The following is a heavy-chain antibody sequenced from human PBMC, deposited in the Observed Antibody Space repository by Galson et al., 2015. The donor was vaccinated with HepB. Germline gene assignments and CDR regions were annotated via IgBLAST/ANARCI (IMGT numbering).Heavy chain of an antibody. V-gene: IGHV3-21*01. CDR1: GFTFSSYS. CDR3: AKDRGTGYYTFDI. D-gene: IGHD3/OR15-3a*01. CDR2: ISSSSSYI. J-gene: IGHJ3*02. Sequence: SLRLSCAASGFTFSSYSMNWVRQAPGKGLEWVSSISSSSSYIYYADSVQGRFTISRDNAKNSLYLQMNSLRAEDTAVYYCAKDRGTGYYTFDIWGQGTMVTVSS.